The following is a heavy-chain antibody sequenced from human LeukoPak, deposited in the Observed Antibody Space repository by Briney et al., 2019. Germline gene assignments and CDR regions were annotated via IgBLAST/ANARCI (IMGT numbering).Heavy chain of an antibody. Sequence: PGGSLRLSCAASGFTFSSYWMSWVRQAPGKGLEWVANIKQDGSEKYYVDSVKGRFTISRDNAKNSLYLQMNSLRAEDTAVYYCAKGRIVLRYFDWLPPTNWGQGTLVTVSS. D-gene: IGHD3-9*01. V-gene: IGHV3-7*01. J-gene: IGHJ4*02. CDR3: AKGRIVLRYFDWLPPTN. CDR2: IKQDGSEK. CDR1: GFTFSSYW.